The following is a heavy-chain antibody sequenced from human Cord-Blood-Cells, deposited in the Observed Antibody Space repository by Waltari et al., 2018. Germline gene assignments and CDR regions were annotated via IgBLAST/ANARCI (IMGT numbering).Heavy chain of an antibody. Sequence: EVQLLESGGGLVQPGGSLRLSCAAAGSTFSSYAMTWGRQAPGKGREWVSAISGSGGRTYYADTVKGRFTISRDNSKNTLYLQMNSLRAEDTAVYYCAKQSITMIVVVITRGYFDYWGQGTLVTVSS. CDR1: GSTFSSYA. CDR3: AKQSITMIVVVITRGYFDY. CDR2: ISGSGGRT. J-gene: IGHJ4*02. V-gene: IGHV3-23*01. D-gene: IGHD3-22*01.